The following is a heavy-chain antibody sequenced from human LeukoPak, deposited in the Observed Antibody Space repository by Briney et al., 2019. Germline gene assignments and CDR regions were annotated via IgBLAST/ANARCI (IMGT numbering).Heavy chain of an antibody. V-gene: IGHV3-23*01. Sequence: GGSQRLSCVASGFTFNSYAMSWVRQAPGKGLEWVSAVTGSGDSTHYADSVKGRFTISRDNSKSTLYLQMNSLRAEDTAVYYCADQYSGSYQYFRHWGQGTLVTVSS. CDR2: VTGSGDST. D-gene: IGHD1-26*01. CDR1: GFTFNSYA. CDR3: ADQYSGSYQYFRH. J-gene: IGHJ1*01.